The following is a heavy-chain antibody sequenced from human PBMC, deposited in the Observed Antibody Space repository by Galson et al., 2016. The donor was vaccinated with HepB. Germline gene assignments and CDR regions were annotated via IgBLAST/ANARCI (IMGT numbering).Heavy chain of an antibody. V-gene: IGHV4-61*02. Sequence: TLSLTCTVSGGSISSRSYYWSWIRQPAGKGLEWIGRINSGGSTNYDPSLKSRVTISIDTSKSQFYLNLNSVTAADTAVYYCARKYSSGGLDYFDYWGQGTLVTVSS. CDR3: ARKYSSGGLDYFDY. J-gene: IGHJ4*02. D-gene: IGHD6-19*01. CDR2: INSGGST. CDR1: GGSISSRSYY.